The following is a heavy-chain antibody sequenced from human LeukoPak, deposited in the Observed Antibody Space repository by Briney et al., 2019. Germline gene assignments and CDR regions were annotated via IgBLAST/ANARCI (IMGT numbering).Heavy chain of an antibody. V-gene: IGHV3-23*01. CDR1: GFTFDSYA. Sequence: GGSLRLSCAASGFTFDSYAMSWVHQAPGKGLEWVSSISDSGGLTYHADSVKGRFTISRDNSKNTLYMQVNSLRAEDTAVYYCAKATLGRVDYNFWSGYFGNPFDIWGQGTMVTVSS. CDR2: ISDSGGLT. J-gene: IGHJ3*02. CDR3: AKATLGRVDYNFWSGYFGNPFDI. D-gene: IGHD3-3*01.